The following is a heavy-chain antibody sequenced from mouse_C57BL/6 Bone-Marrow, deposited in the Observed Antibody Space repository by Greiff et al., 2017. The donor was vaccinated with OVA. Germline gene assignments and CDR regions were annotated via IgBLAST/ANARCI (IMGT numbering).Heavy chain of an antibody. J-gene: IGHJ3*01. CDR1: GYTFTDYN. Sequence: EVKLMESGPELVKPGASVKMSCKASGYTFTDYNMHWVKQSHGKSLEWIGYINPNNGGTSYNQKFKGKATLTVNKSSSTAYMELRSLTSEDSAVYYCARGGPWFAYWGQGTLVTVSA. V-gene: IGHV1-22*01. CDR3: ARGGPWFAY. CDR2: INPNNGGT.